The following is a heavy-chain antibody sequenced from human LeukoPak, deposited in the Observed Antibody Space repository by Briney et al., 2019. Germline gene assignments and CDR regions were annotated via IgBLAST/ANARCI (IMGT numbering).Heavy chain of an antibody. J-gene: IGHJ4*02. V-gene: IGHV4-34*01. Sequence: SETLSLTCAVYGGSFSGYYWSWIRQPPGKGLEWIGEINHSGSTNYNPSLKSRVTISVDTSKNQFSLKLSSVTAADTAVYYCALPAYDSSGYYEFDYWGQGILVTVSS. CDR3: ALPAYDSSGYYEFDY. CDR1: GGSFSGYY. CDR2: INHSGST. D-gene: IGHD3-22*01.